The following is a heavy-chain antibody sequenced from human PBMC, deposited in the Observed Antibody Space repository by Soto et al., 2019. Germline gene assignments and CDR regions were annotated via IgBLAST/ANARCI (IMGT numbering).Heavy chain of an antibody. V-gene: IGHV1-18*01. CDR3: EGDGDYDLYYYYGMDV. D-gene: IGHD4-17*01. CDR2: ISAYNGNT. J-gene: IGHJ6*02. CDR1: GYTFTSYG. Sequence: QVQLVQSGAEVKKPGASVKVSCKASGYTFTSYGISWVRQAPGQGLEWMGWISAYNGNTNYAQKLQGRVTMTTDTPTSTADMELRSLRSDDTAVYYCEGDGDYDLYYYYGMDVCGQGTTVTVSS.